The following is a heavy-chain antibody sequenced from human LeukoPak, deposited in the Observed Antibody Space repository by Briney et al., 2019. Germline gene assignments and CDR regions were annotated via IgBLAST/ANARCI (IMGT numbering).Heavy chain of an antibody. V-gene: IGHV3-30*02. CDR1: GFTFSTYR. CDR3: AKDRPVYGSGLDY. CDR2: IRYDGSNK. D-gene: IGHD3-10*01. J-gene: IGHJ4*02. Sequence: AGGSLRLSCAASGFTFSTYRMSWVRQAPGKGLEWVAFIRYDGSNKYYADSVKGRFTISRDNSKNTLYLQMNSLRAEDTAVYYCAKDRPVYGSGLDYWGQGTLVTVSS.